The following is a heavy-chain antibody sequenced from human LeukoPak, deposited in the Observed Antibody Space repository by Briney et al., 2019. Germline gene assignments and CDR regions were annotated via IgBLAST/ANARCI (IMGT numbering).Heavy chain of an antibody. D-gene: IGHD6-19*01. CDR1: GFSFSSYA. J-gene: IGHJ4*02. Sequence: GGSLRLSCTASGFSFSSYAMRWVRQAPGKGLEWVAVISYDGSNKYYADSVKGRFTISRDNSKNTLYLQMNSLRAEDTAVYYCAREPHVWYSSGWPFDYWGQGTLVTVSS. CDR3: AREPHVWYSSGWPFDY. V-gene: IGHV3-30-3*01. CDR2: ISYDGSNK.